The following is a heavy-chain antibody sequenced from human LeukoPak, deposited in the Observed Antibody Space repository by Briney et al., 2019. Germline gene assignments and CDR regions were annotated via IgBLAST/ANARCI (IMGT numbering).Heavy chain of an antibody. Sequence: ASVKVSCKASGYTFTGYYMHWVRQAPGQGLEWMGRINPNSGGTNYAQKFQGRVTMTRDTSISTAYMELSRLRSDDTAVYYCARDFGHSSSWYDGDYWGQGTLVTVSS. CDR1: GYTFTGYY. CDR2: INPNSGGT. CDR3: ARDFGHSSSWYDGDY. J-gene: IGHJ4*02. V-gene: IGHV1-2*06. D-gene: IGHD6-13*01.